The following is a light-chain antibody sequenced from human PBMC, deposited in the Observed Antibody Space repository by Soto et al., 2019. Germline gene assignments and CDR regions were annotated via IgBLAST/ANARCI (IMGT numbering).Light chain of an antibody. CDR2: AVS. CDR3: SSYAGSNNVV. J-gene: IGLJ2*01. Sequence: QSALTQPPSASGSTGQSVTISCTGTSSDVGGYNYVAWYQQHPGKSPKLMIYAVSKWPSGVPDRFSGSKSGNTASLTVSGLQAEDEAYYDCSSYAGSNNVVFGGGTQLTVL. CDR1: SSDVGGYNY. V-gene: IGLV2-8*01.